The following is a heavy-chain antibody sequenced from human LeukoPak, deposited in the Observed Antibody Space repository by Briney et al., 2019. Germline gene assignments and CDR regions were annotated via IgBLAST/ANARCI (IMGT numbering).Heavy chain of an antibody. CDR1: GYTFTSYG. CDR3: AREPLPHGYYMDV. Sequence: GASVTVSCTASGYTFTSYGISWVRQAPGQGLEWMGWISAYNGNTNYAQKLQGRVTMTTDTSTSTAYLELRSLRSDNTAVYYCAREPLPHGYYMDVWGKGTTVTVSS. J-gene: IGHJ6*03. V-gene: IGHV1-18*01. CDR2: ISAYNGNT.